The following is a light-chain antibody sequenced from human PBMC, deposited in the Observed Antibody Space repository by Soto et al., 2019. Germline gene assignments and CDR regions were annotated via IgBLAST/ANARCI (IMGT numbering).Light chain of an antibody. CDR3: QQYNNWPPWT. J-gene: IGKJ1*01. V-gene: IGKV3-15*01. Sequence: EIVMTQSPATLSVSPGERATLSCRASQSISSNLAWYQQKPGQAPRLLIYGASTRATGIPARFSGSGSGTEFTLTISSLQSEDFVPYYCQQYNNWPPWTFGQGTKVEIK. CDR1: QSISSN. CDR2: GAS.